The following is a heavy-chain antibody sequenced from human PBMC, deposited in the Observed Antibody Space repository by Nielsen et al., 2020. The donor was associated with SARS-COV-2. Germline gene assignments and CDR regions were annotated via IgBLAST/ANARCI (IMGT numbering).Heavy chain of an antibody. CDR2: INNRGDTM. CDR1: GFTFSNSA. V-gene: IGHV3-23*01. CDR3: VKMGDYYDSVPKD. J-gene: IGHJ4*02. D-gene: IGHD3-22*01. Sequence: GGSLRLSCSASGFTFSNSAMGWARQAPGKGLEWVSGINNRGDTMSYADSVKGRLTISRDNFQDTLYLQMTSLRVEDTAIYYCVKMGDYYDSVPKDWGQGTLVTVSS.